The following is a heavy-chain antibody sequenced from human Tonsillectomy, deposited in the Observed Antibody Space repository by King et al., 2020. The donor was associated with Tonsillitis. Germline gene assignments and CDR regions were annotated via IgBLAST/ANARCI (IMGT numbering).Heavy chain of an antibody. CDR1: GFIFDSYA. V-gene: IGHV3-33*06. CDR2: IWHDGSSK. Sequence: HVQLVESGGGVVQPGRSLRLSCAASGFIFDSYAMQWVRQAPGRGPEWVAVIWHDGSSKFYADSVKGRFTISRENSKKTVYLQMNSLRAEDTAVYYCANTPGGGLYSRYTAVWGKGTTVTVSS. J-gene: IGHJ6*03. D-gene: IGHD2-21*01. CDR3: ANTPGGGLYSRYTAV.